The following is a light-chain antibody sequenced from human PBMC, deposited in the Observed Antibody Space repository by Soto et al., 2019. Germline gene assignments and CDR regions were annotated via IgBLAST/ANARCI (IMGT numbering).Light chain of an antibody. J-gene: IGKJ1*01. Sequence: EIGVTQSPSTLSVSTGERATLSCRASQRVSSNLAWYQQKPGQAPRLLIYAASTRAAGIPARFRGSGSGTEFSLTISRLEAEDFAVYYCQQYGSSPRTFAQGTKVDIK. CDR3: QQYGSSPRT. CDR2: AAS. CDR1: QRVSSN. V-gene: IGKV3-15*01.